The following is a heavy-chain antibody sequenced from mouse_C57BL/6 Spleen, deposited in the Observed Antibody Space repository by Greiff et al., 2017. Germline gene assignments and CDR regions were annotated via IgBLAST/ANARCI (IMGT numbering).Heavy chain of an antibody. Sequence: EVQLQQSGPELVKPGASVKMSCKASGYTFTDYNMHWVKQSPGKSLEWIGYINPNNGDTSYNQKFKGKATLTVNKSSSTAYMELRSLTSEDSAVYYCARDYYGSSYQYYFDYWGQGTTLTVSS. D-gene: IGHD1-1*01. J-gene: IGHJ2*01. CDR1: GYTFTDYN. CDR2: INPNNGDT. V-gene: IGHV1-22*01. CDR3: ARDYYGSSYQYYFDY.